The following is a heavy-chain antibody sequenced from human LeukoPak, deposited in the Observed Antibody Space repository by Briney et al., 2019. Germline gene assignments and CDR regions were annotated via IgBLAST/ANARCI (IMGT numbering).Heavy chain of an antibody. V-gene: IGHV1-69*01. CDR1: GGTFSSYA. D-gene: IGHD2-2*02. Sequence: ESSVKVSFKASGGTFSSYAISWVRQAPGQGLEWMGGIIPIFGTANYAQKFQGRVTITADESTSTAYMELSSLRSEDTAVYYCARSIVVVPAAILALYYYYGMDVWGKGTTVTVSS. CDR2: IIPIFGTA. J-gene: IGHJ6*04. CDR3: ARSIVVVPAAILALYYYYGMDV.